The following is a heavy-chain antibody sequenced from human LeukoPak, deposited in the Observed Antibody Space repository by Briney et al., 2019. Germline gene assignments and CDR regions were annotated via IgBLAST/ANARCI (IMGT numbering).Heavy chain of an antibody. D-gene: IGHD2-21*01. CDR3: GAFLEI. CDR1: GFTSNNAW. Sequence: GGSLRLSCAGSGFTSNNAWMNWVRQAPGKGLEWVGRIKSIADGGTVDYAAPVKGRFTISRDDSKNTLYLQMNSLKIEDTAVYYCGAFLEIWGKGTVVTVSS. CDR2: IKSIADGGTV. J-gene: IGHJ3*02. V-gene: IGHV3-15*07.